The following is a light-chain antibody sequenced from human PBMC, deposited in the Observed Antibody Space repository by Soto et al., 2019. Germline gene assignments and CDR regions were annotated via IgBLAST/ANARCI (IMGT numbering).Light chain of an antibody. V-gene: IGLV2-8*01. CDR2: EVN. Sequence: QSALTQPPSASGSPGQSVTISCTGSSNDVGGYNYVSWYQQHPGKAPKLMIYEVNKRPSGVPDRFSGSKSGNTASLTVSGLHADEEADYYCSSYAGSTNYVFGTGTKVTVL. CDR1: SNDVGGYNY. J-gene: IGLJ1*01. CDR3: SSYAGSTNYV.